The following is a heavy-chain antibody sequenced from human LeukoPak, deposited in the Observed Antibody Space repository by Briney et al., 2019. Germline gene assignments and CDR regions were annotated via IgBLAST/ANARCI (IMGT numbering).Heavy chain of an antibody. CDR2: INPSDSGT. Sequence: ASVKVSCKASGYTFTSYYMHWVRQAPGQGLEWMGKINPSDSGTSYAQKFQGRVTMTRVTSTNTVYMELSSLRSEDTAVYYCARGRGTYCGSTSCYHDFDYWGQGTLVTVSS. V-gene: IGHV1-46*01. J-gene: IGHJ4*02. D-gene: IGHD2-2*01. CDR3: ARGRGTYCGSTSCYHDFDY. CDR1: GYTFTSYY.